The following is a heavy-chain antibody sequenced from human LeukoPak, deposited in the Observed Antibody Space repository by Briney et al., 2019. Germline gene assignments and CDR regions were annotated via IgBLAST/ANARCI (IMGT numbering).Heavy chain of an antibody. Sequence: PSETLSLTCAVSGYSISSGYDWGWIRQPPGKGLEWIGSIYHSGSTYYNPSLKSRVTISVDTSKNQFSLKLSSVTAADTAVYYCARQGISPLDYFDYWGQGTLVTVSS. CDR3: ARQGISPLDYFDY. CDR2: IYHSGST. J-gene: IGHJ4*02. CDR1: GYSISSGYD. V-gene: IGHV4-38-2*01. D-gene: IGHD2-15*01.